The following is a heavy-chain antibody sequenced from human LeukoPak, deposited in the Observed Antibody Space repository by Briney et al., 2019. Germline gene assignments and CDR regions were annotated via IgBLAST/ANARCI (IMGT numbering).Heavy chain of an antibody. D-gene: IGHD3-22*01. J-gene: IGHJ3*02. CDR2: INPNSGGT. Sequence: GASVKVSCKASGYTFTGYYMHWVRQAPGQGLEWMGWINPNSGGTDYAQKFQGRVTMTRDTSISTAYMELSRLRSDDTAVYYCARMLVYYYDSSGSPGAFDIWGQGTMVTVSS. CDR3: ARMLVYYYDSSGSPGAFDI. V-gene: IGHV1-2*02. CDR1: GYTFTGYY.